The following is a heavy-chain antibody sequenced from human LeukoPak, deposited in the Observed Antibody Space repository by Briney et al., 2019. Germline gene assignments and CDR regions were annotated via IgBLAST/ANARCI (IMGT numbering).Heavy chain of an antibody. CDR3: VRVQLLADDIFDL. D-gene: IGHD6-19*01. CDR1: GFTFSNYW. V-gene: IGHV3-74*01. CDR2: IYVDGRTT. J-gene: IGHJ3*01. Sequence: GGSLRLSCVASGFTFSNYWMHWVRQPPGKGLVWVSRIYVDGRTTNYADSVKGRFTISRDNAKNTLYLQMNSLRAEDTAVYFCVRVQLLADDIFDLWGQGTMVTVSS.